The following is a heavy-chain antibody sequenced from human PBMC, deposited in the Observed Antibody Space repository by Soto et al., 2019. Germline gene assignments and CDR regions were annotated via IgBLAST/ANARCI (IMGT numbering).Heavy chain of an antibody. V-gene: IGHV1-18*01. Sequence: QVQLVQSGGEVKQPGASVRVSCKATGYTFINSAIAWVRQAPGQGFEWMGWISPYNGNTNYAQRVQGRVTITTDTSTSTAYMEIRSLRSDDTAVYYCARDQSSGVFDYWGQGTLVTVST. CDR2: ISPYNGNT. CDR3: ARDQSSGVFDY. J-gene: IGHJ4*02. CDR1: GYTFINSA. D-gene: IGHD3-22*01.